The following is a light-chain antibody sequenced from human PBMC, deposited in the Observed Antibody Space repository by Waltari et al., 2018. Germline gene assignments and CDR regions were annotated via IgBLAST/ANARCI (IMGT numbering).Light chain of an antibody. CDR1: TLQDKM. J-gene: IGLJ3*02. Sequence: SSELTSPLSATAVLGQTARITCAGSTLQDKMVHWYRQKPGQAPVLVIYRDIKRPSGIPDRFSGSNSGNTATLTISGAQAGDEAAYFCQVWDSSGALFGGGTKLTVL. CDR3: QVWDSSGAL. V-gene: IGLV3-9*02. CDR2: RDI.